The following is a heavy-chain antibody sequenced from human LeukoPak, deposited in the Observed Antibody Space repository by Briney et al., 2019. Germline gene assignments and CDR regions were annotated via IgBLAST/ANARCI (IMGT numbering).Heavy chain of an antibody. CDR2: ISFDGST. CDR3: AGSQWELPWTYFY. CDR1: GGSISSYY. D-gene: IGHD1-26*01. V-gene: IGHV4-59*01. Sequence: PSETLSLTCTVSGGSISSYYWSWVRQPPGRGLEWIGYISFDGSTNYNPSLQSRVTISVDASQNHFSLKLTSVTTADTATYYCAGSQWELPWTYFYWGLGTLVTVAS. J-gene: IGHJ4*02.